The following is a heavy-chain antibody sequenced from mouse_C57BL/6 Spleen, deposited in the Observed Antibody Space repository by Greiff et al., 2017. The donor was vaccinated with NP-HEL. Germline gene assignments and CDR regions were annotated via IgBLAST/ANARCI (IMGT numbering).Heavy chain of an antibody. CDR1: GYTFTSYW. J-gene: IGHJ2*01. CDR3: ARMVYYGSSWNYCDY. D-gene: IGHD1-1*01. Sequence: QVHVKQPGAELVRPGSSVKLSCKASGYTFTSYWMHWVKQRPIQGLEWIGNIDPSDSETHYNQKFKDKATLTVDKSSSTAYMQLSSLTSEDSAVYYCARMVYYGSSWNYCDYWGLGTTLSVSS. V-gene: IGHV1-52*01. CDR2: IDPSDSET.